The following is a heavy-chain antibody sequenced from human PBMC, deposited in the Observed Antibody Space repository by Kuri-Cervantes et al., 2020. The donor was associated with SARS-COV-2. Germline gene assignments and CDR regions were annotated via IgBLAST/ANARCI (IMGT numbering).Heavy chain of an antibody. CDR3: AKDDSIRLYSSRWYVDY. CDR1: GFTFSSYG. Sequence: LSLTCAASGFTFSSYGMHWVRHAPGKGLEWVAVISYDGSNKNYADSVQGRFTITRDNSKNTLYLQMNSLRAEDTAVYYCAKDDSIRLYSSRWYVDYWGQGTLVTVSS. V-gene: IGHV3-30*18. J-gene: IGHJ4*02. D-gene: IGHD6-13*01. CDR2: ISYDGSNK.